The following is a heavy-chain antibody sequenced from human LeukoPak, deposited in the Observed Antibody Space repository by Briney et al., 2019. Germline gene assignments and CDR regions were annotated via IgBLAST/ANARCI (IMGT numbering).Heavy chain of an antibody. J-gene: IGHJ4*02. CDR3: ARNADMYYYVDN. Sequence: PSETLSLTCTVSSGSISSSGYYCSWIRQHPGKGLEWIGLIYYSRSIYYNPSLKSRVTISVDTSKNQFSLSLSSVTAADTAVYYCARNADMYYYVDNWGQGTLVTV. D-gene: IGHD3-10*01. CDR1: SGSISSSGYY. V-gene: IGHV4-31*03. CDR2: IYYSRSI.